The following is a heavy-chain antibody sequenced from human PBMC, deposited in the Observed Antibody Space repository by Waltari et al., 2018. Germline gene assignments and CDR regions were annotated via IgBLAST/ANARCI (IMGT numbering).Heavy chain of an antibody. CDR2: IWYDGSNK. D-gene: IGHD6-19*01. Sequence: QVQLVESGGGVVQPGSSVRLSCAASVFTFSSSGIHWVRQAPGKGREWVAVIWYDGSNKYYADSVKGRFTIARDNSKNTLYLQMNSLRAEDTAVYYCARRRGGWPDYWGQGTLVTVSS. J-gene: IGHJ4*02. CDR3: ARRRGGWPDY. V-gene: IGHV3-33*01. CDR1: VFTFSSSG.